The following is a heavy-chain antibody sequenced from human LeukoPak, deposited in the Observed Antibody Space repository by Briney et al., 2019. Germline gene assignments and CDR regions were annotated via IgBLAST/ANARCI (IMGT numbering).Heavy chain of an antibody. Sequence: HPGGSLRLSCAASGFTFSSYSMNWVRQAPGKGLEWVSYVSSSSSTIYYADSVKGRFTISRDNAKNSLYLQMNSLRAEDTAVYYCARDEGYSSGPGAFDIWGQGTMVTVSS. CDR1: GFTFSSYS. V-gene: IGHV3-48*01. J-gene: IGHJ3*02. CDR2: VSSSSSTI. CDR3: ARDEGYSSGPGAFDI. D-gene: IGHD6-19*01.